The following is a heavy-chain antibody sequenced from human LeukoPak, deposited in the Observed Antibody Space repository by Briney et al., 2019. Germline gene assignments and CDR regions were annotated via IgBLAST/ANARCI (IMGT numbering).Heavy chain of an antibody. CDR3: ARDGLNTMVRGKIHYIYMDV. CDR1: GDAIIDDS. CDR2: IYEGGRA. D-gene: IGHD3-10*01. J-gene: IGHJ6*03. Sequence: SESLSHTCTVPGDAIIDDSWSWIWQPLGKGLEWIGYIYEGGRANYNPSLRSRVTISLDTSKNQFSLKLSSVTAADTAVYYCARDGLNTMVRGKIHYIYMDVWGKGTTVSISS. V-gene: IGHV4-4*08.